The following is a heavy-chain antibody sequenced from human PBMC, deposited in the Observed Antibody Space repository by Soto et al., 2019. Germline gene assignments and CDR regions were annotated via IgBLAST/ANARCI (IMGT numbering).Heavy chain of an antibody. CDR3: ARGAVEVSSYSNFNYYYYMDV. CDR2: INPSGGST. Sequence: GASVKVSCKASGYTFTSYYMHWVRQAPGQGLEWMGIINPSGGSTSYAQKFQGRVTMTRDTSTSTVYMELSSLRSEDTAVYYCARGAVEVSSYSNFNYYYYMDVWGKGTTVTVSS. D-gene: IGHD4-4*01. J-gene: IGHJ6*03. V-gene: IGHV1-46*03. CDR1: GYTFTSYY.